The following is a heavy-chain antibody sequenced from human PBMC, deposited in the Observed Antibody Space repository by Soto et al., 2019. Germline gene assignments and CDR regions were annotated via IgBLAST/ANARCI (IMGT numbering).Heavy chain of an antibody. Sequence: PSETLSLTYAVAGGSIGSGGYSWSWIRQPPGKGLEWIGYIYHSGSTYYNPSLKSRVTISVDRSKNQFSLKLSSVTAADTAVYYCAAGGGLPRYYWGQGTLVTVSS. J-gene: IGHJ4*02. CDR2: IYHSGST. CDR3: AAGGGLPRYY. V-gene: IGHV4-30-2*01. D-gene: IGHD5-12*01. CDR1: GGSIGSGGYS.